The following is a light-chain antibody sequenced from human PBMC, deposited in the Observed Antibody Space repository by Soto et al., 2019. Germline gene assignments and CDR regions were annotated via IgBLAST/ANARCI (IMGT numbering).Light chain of an antibody. CDR2: DAS. CDR1: QSVSIS. Sequence: EIVLAQSPATLSLSPGERATLSCRASQSVSISLAWYQQKPGQAPRLLIYDASNRATGVPARFSGSGSGADFILSISRLEPEDFAVYYCQQYGSSPWTFGQGTKVDIK. V-gene: IGKV3-20*01. CDR3: QQYGSSPWT. J-gene: IGKJ1*01.